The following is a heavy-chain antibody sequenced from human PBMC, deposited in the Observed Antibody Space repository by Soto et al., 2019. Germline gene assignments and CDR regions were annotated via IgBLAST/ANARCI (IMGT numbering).Heavy chain of an antibody. CDR2: IWYDGSNE. J-gene: IGHJ3*02. CDR3: ARETNGGSFDI. Sequence: QVQLVESGGGVVQSGRSLRLSCEASGFTFSTYGMHWVRQAPGKGLEWVALIWYDGSNEYYADSVKGRFTISKDNSKNTLYLQMSGLRVEDTAVYYSARETNGGSFDIWGQGAMVTVSS. D-gene: IGHD2-8*01. V-gene: IGHV3-33*01. CDR1: GFTFSTYG.